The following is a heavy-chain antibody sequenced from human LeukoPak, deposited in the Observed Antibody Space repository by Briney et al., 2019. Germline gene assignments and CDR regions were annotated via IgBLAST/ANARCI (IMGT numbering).Heavy chain of an antibody. CDR3: ARQDWYFDL. V-gene: IGHV4-39*01. CDR2: IYYSGST. J-gene: IGHJ2*01. CDR1: GGFISSSSYY. Sequence: SETLSLTCTVSGGFISSSSYYWGWIRQPPGKGLEWIGSIYYSGSTYYNPSLKSRVTISVDTSKNQFSLKLSSVTAADTAVYYCARQDWYFDLWGRGTLVTVSS.